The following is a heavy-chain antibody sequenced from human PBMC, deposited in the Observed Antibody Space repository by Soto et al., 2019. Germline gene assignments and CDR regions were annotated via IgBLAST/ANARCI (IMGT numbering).Heavy chain of an antibody. Sequence: TLSLTFTVSGGSITSGWYYWNWIRQHPGKGLEWIGYIFYTGTTRYNSALQSRVSISVDSTKNHFSLKLTSVTAADTAVYYCPRDTQIFGVALQTGFDPCGPGTLVTVSS. V-gene: IGHV4-31*03. CDR2: IFYTGTT. D-gene: IGHD3-3*01. CDR1: GGSITSGWYY. J-gene: IGHJ5*02. CDR3: PRDTQIFGVALQTGFDP.